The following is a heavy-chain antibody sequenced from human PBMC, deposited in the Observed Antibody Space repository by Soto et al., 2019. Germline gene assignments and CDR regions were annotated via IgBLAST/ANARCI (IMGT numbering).Heavy chain of an antibody. D-gene: IGHD6-19*01. CDR3: ARSSIAVAGTYFDY. Sequence: PSETLSLTCTVSGGSIISGDYYWSWIRQPPGKGLEWIGYIYYSGSTYYNPSLKSRVTISVDTPKNQFSLKLSSVTAADTAVYYCARSSIAVAGTYFDYWGQGTLVTVSS. CDR1: GGSIISGDYY. J-gene: IGHJ4*02. CDR2: IYYSGST. V-gene: IGHV4-30-4*01.